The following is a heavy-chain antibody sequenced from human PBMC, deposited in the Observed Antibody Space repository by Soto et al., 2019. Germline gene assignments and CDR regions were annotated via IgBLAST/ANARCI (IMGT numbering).Heavy chain of an antibody. CDR1: GGTFSSYA. D-gene: IGHD2-2*01. Sequence: QVQLVQSGAEVKKPGSSVKVSCKASGGTFSSYAISWVRQAPGQGLEWMGGIIPIFGTANYAQKFQGRVTXPXAXSXXTADLELSSLRSEATAVYYCARHVPAAGYYYGMDVWGQGTTVTVSS. V-gene: IGHV1-69*05. J-gene: IGHJ6*02. CDR2: IIPIFGTA. CDR3: ARHVPAAGYYYGMDV.